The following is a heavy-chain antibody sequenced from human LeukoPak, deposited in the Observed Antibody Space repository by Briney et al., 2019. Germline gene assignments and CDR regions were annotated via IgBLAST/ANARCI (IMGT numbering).Heavy chain of an antibody. CDR3: ARGPRGSSGWYLTFGP. J-gene: IGHJ5*02. CDR1: GGTFSSYA. V-gene: IGHV1-8*02. D-gene: IGHD6-19*01. Sequence: GSSVKVSCKASGGTFSSYAINWVRQATGQGLEWMGWMNPNSGNTGYAQKFQGRVTMTRNTSISTAYMELSSLRSEDTAVYYCARGPRGSSGWYLTFGPWGQGTLVTVSS. CDR2: MNPNSGNT.